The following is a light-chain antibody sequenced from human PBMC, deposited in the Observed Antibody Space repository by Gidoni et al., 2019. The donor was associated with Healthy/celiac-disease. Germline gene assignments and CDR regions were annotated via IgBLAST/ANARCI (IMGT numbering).Light chain of an antibody. Sequence: DIQMNQSPSSLSASVGDRVTITCQASQDISNYLNWYQQKPGKAPKLLIYDASNLETGVPSRFSGSGSGTDFTFTISSLQPEDIATYYCQRYDNSVTFGQGTKLEIK. V-gene: IGKV1-33*01. CDR2: DAS. CDR3: QRYDNSVT. J-gene: IGKJ2*01. CDR1: QDISNY.